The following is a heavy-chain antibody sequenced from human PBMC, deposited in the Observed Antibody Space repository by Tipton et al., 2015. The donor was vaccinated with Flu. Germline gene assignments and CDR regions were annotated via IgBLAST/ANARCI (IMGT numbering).Heavy chain of an antibody. CDR2: IYSGGST. Sequence: SLRLSCAASGFTFDDYAMHWVRQAPGKGLEWVSVIYSGGSTYYADSVKGRFTISRDNSKNTLYLQMNSLRAEDTAVYYCARELRGAGMDVWGQGTTVTVSS. V-gene: IGHV3-53*01. D-gene: IGHD3-16*01. J-gene: IGHJ6*02. CDR3: ARELRGAGMDV. CDR1: GFTFDDYA.